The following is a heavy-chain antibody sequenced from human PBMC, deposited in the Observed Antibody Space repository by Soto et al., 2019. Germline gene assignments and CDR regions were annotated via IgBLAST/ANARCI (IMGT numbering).Heavy chain of an antibody. CDR3: ARDRVVPAAIGWPVDY. CDR2: IYPGDSDT. Sequence: GESLKISCKGSGYSFTSYWIGWVRQMPGKGLEWMGIIYPGDSDTRYSPSFQGQVTISADKSISTAYLQWSSLKASDTAVYYCARDRVVPAAIGWPVDYWGQGTLVTVSS. J-gene: IGHJ4*02. V-gene: IGHV5-51*01. CDR1: GYSFTSYW. D-gene: IGHD2-2*02.